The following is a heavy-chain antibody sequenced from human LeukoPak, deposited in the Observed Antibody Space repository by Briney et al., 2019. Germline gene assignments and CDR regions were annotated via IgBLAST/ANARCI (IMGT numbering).Heavy chain of an antibody. V-gene: IGHV1-2*06. CDR2: INPNSGGT. CDR3: ARDVSYYDSGYYCDY. Sequence: ASVKVSCKASGYTFTGYYINWVRQAPGQGLEWMGRINPNSGGTNYAQKFQGRVTMTRDTSINTAYMELSRLRSDDTAVYYCARDVSYYDSGYYCDYWGQGTLVTVSS. D-gene: IGHD3-22*01. CDR1: GYTFTGYY. J-gene: IGHJ4*02.